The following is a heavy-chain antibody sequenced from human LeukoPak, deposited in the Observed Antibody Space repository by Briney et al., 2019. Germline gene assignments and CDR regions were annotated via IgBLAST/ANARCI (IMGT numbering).Heavy chain of an antibody. CDR3: VREPAYTGTWWYPDL. V-gene: IGHV3-13*01. D-gene: IGHD2-15*01. Sequence: QPGGSLRLSCVASGFTFSSYDMHWVRQGTGKGLEWISAIDPVGNTWYSDSVRGRFTISRENAKSSLFLQMNSPRAADTAVYYCVREPAYTGTWWYPDLWGRGTLVTVSS. CDR1: GFTFSSYD. CDR2: IDPVGNT. J-gene: IGHJ2*01.